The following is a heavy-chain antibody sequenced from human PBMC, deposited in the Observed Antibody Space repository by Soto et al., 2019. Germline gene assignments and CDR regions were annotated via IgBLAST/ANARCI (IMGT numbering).Heavy chain of an antibody. CDR2: IYWDDDK. CDR1: ALSFSTRGVG. V-gene: IGHV2-5*02. D-gene: IGHD4-17*01. J-gene: IGHJ1*01. CDR3: AHVYDYGALCFQH. Sequence: VKPTQTLTVSSSFAALSFSTRGVGVGWIRQPPVKALEWLALIYWDDDKRYSPSLKSRLTITKDTSKNQVVLTMTNMDPVDTATYYCAHVYDYGALCFQHWGQGTLVTVSS.